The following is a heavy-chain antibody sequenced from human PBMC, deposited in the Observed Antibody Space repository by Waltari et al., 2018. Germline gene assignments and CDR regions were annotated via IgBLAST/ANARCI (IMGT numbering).Heavy chain of an antibody. J-gene: IGHJ4*02. CDR1: GGSISSDEYY. CDR3: ARQHPAYFDY. CDR2: ISTTGST. Sequence: QVQLQESGPGLVTPSPTLSLTCTVSGGSISSDEYYWGWFRQPAGRSLVWSGRISTTGSTTYNPPLKSRVTIAIDTSNNQFSLRLSAVTAADTAVYYCARQHPAYFDYWGQGSLVTVSS. V-gene: IGHV4-61*02.